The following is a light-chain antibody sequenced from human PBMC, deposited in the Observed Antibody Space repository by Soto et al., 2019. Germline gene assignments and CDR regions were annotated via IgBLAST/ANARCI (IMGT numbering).Light chain of an antibody. CDR1: QSVSNNY. J-gene: IGKJ1*01. Sequence: MVWTQSPGTLSLSPGERATLSCRASQSVSNNYLAWYQQKPCQAPRLLIYGASNRATGIPDRFSGSGSGTDFTLTIIRLEPDDFAVYYCQQYGSSGTFGQGTKVDIK. CDR3: QQYGSSGT. V-gene: IGKV3-20*01. CDR2: GAS.